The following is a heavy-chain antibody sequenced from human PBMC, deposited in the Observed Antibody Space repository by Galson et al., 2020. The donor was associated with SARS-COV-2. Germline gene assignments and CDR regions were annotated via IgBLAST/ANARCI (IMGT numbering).Heavy chain of an antibody. D-gene: IGHD6-19*01. Sequence: ASVKVSCKASGYTFSGCYLHWVRQAPGQGLEWMGWINPNSGGTKYAQKFQDRVTMTTDTSISTAYMELSRLRSDDTAIYYCARDLDCYSIGWYAFWGQGTLVTVSS. CDR2: INPNSGGT. CDR1: GYTFSGCY. CDR3: ARDLDCYSIGWYAF. V-gene: IGHV1-2*02. J-gene: IGHJ4*02.